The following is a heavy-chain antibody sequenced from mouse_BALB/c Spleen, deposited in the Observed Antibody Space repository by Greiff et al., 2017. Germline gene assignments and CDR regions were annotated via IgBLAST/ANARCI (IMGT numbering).Heavy chain of an antibody. Sequence: EVQLQESGPGLVKPSQSLSLTCTVTGYSITSDYAWNWIRQFPGNKLEWMGYISYSGSTSYNPSLKSRISITRDTSKNQFFLQLNSVTTEDTATYYCAGYGNYEGYFDYWGQGTTLTVSS. CDR3: AGYGNYEGYFDY. CDR2: ISYSGST. J-gene: IGHJ2*01. CDR1: GYSITSDYA. V-gene: IGHV3-2*02. D-gene: IGHD2-1*01.